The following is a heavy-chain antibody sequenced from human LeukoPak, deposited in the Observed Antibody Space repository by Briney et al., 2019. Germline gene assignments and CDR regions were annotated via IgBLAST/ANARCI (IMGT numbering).Heavy chain of an antibody. J-gene: IGHJ6*03. CDR3: ARDAGSSWGNYYYYMDV. CDR1: GYTFTNYG. D-gene: IGHD6-13*01. V-gene: IGHV1-18*01. CDR2: XSAYNANT. Sequence: GASVKVSCKASGYTFTNYGISWVRQAPGQGLEWMGWXSAYNANTNYAQNLQGRVTMTTETSTSTAYMELRSLRSDDTAVYYCARDAGSSWGNYYYYMDVWGEGTTVTVSS.